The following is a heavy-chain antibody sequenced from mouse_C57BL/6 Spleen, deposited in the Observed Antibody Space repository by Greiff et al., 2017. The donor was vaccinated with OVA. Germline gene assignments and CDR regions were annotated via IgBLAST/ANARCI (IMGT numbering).Heavy chain of an antibody. V-gene: IGHV5-17*01. D-gene: IGHD1-1*01. J-gene: IGHJ3*01. CDR3: ARPDYYGSAWFAY. Sequence: VQLQQSGGGLVKPGGSLKLSCAASGFTFSDYGMHWVRQAPEKGLEWVAYISSGSSTIYYADTVKGRFTISRDNAKNTLFLQMTSLRSEDTAMYYCARPDYYGSAWFAYWGKGTLVTVSA. CDR2: ISSGSSTI. CDR1: GFTFSDYG.